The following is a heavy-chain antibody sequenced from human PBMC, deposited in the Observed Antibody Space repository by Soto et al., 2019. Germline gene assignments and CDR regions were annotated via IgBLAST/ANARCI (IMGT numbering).Heavy chain of an antibody. CDR3: ARRNLFGY. CDR1: GFTFSDYW. CDR2: IKYDGSAK. D-gene: IGHD1-1*01. V-gene: IGHV3-7*01. Sequence: EVQLVESGGGLVQPGGSLRLSCAASGFTFSDYWMSWVRQAPGKGLECVASIKYDGSAKYYADSVKGRFTISRDNAKNSFYLQMNSLRVEDTAVYYCARRNLFGYWGQGTLVTVSS. J-gene: IGHJ4*02.